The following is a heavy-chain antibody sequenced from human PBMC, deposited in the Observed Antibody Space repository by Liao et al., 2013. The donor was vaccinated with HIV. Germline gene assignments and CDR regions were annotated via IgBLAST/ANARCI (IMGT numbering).Heavy chain of an antibody. CDR1: GGSVSSYD. CDR2: IYSSGIT. Sequence: QVQLQESGPGLVKPSEILSLSCTVSGGSVSSYDWSWIRQPAGKGLEWIGRIYSSGITKYNPSLKSRVTMSVDTSKNQFSLKLSSVTAADTAVYYCAREGGYSGYGYFDYWGQGTLVTVSS. V-gene: IGHV4-4*07. CDR3: AREGGYSGYGYFDY. J-gene: IGHJ4*02. D-gene: IGHD5-12*01.